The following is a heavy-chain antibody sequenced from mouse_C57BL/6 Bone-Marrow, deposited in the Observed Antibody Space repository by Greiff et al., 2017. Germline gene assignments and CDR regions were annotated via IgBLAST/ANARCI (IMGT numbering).Heavy chain of an antibody. V-gene: IGHV5-4*03. CDR2: ISDGGSYT. J-gene: IGHJ2*01. CDR1: GFTFSSYA. D-gene: IGHD2-5*01. Sequence: EVKLVESGGGLVKPGGSLKLSCAASGFTFSSYAMSWVRQTPEKRLEWVATISDGGSYTYSPDNVKGRFTISRDNAKNNLYLQMSHLKSEDTAMYYCARGRGYSNYVFDYWGQGTTLTVSS. CDR3: ARGRGYSNYVFDY.